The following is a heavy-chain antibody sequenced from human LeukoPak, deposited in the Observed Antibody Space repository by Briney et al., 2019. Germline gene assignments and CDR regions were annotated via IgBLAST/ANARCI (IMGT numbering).Heavy chain of an antibody. V-gene: IGHV7-4-1*02. Sequence: GASVKVSCKASGYTFTSYAMNWVRQAPGQGLEWMGWINTNTGNPTYAQGFTGRFVFSLDTSVSTAYLQISSLKAEDTAVYYCARDGNLDDFWSGYRYWGQGTWSPSPQ. CDR3: ARDGNLDDFWSGYRY. CDR2: INTNTGNP. D-gene: IGHD3-3*01. CDR1: GYTFTSYA. J-gene: IGHJ4*02.